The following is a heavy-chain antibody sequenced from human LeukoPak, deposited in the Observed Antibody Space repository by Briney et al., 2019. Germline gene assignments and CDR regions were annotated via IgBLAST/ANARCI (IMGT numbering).Heavy chain of an antibody. D-gene: IGHD3-9*01. J-gene: IGHJ3*02. CDR3: ARGRYYDILTGYLEGAFDI. Sequence: ASVKVSCKASGYTFTGYYMHWVRQAPGQGLEWMGWINPNSGGTNYAQKFQGRVTMTRDTSISTAYMELSRLRSDDTAVYYCARGRYYDILTGYLEGAFDIWGQGTMVTVSS. CDR2: INPNSGGT. CDR1: GYTFTGYY. V-gene: IGHV1-2*02.